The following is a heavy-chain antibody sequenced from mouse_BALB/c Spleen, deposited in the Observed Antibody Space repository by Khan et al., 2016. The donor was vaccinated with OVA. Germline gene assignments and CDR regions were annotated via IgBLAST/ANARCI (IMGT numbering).Heavy chain of an antibody. J-gene: IGHJ3*01. D-gene: IGHD1-1*02. CDR3: AGRGRGSRWLAY. CDR2: INPSTGYT. V-gene: IGHV1-7*01. CDR1: GYTFTSYW. Sequence: QVQLKESGAELAKPGASVKMSCKASGYTFTSYWMHWVKQRPGQGLEWIGYINPSTGYTYYNQKFKGKATLTADTSSSTDYMQLSSLTSEDSTVYYGAGRGRGSRWLAYWGQGTLVTVSA.